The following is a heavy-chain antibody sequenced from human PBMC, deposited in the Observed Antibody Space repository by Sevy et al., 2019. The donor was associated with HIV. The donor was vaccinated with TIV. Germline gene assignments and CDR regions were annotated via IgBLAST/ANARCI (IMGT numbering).Heavy chain of an antibody. CDR3: AKDRVSGDGLWDIDY. J-gene: IGHJ4*02. CDR2: LSGSGDHI. D-gene: IGHD2-8*01. CDR1: GFSFRPYA. Sequence: GGSLRLSCTASGFSFRPYAMSWVRQAPGKGLEWVSGLSGSGDHIFYAESLKGRFTISRDNAKNTLYLQMNRLIVEDTGVYFCAKDRVSGDGLWDIDYWGQGTLVTVSS. V-gene: IGHV3-23*01.